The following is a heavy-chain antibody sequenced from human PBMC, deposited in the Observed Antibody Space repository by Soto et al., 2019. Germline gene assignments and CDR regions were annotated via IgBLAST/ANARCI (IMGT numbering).Heavy chain of an antibody. V-gene: IGHV1-69*06. Sequence: QVQLVQSGSEVKRPGSSVKVSCKASGGDFRNYALTWVRQAPGQGLEWMGVFIPMSGTPKYAQKFQGRVTITADTSTTTAYMALTSLRYDDTAVYYCASSYGTSWYGDYWGQGTLVTVS. CDR2: FIPMSGTP. CDR3: ASSYGTSWYGDY. CDR1: GGDFRNYA. J-gene: IGHJ4*02. D-gene: IGHD6-13*01.